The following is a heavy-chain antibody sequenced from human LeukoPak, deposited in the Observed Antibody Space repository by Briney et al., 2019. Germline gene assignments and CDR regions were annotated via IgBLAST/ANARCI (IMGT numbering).Heavy chain of an antibody. Sequence: SSETLSLTCVVSGGSISSTSYYWGWIRQPPGKGLEWIGSIYYSGSTYYSPSLKNRVTISVDTSKNQFSLKLSSVTAADTAVYYCARATMVVPAAQAANAPYYYMDVRGKGTTVTISS. D-gene: IGHD2-2*01. J-gene: IGHJ6*03. CDR3: ARATMVVPAAQAANAPYYYMDV. CDR1: GGSISSTSYY. V-gene: IGHV4-39*07. CDR2: IYYSGST.